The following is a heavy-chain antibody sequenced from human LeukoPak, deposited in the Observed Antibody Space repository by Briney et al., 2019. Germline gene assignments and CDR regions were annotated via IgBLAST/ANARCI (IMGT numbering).Heavy chain of an antibody. J-gene: IGHJ4*02. CDR3: AKSSYYDSSGFYREYYFDY. D-gene: IGHD3-22*01. CDR1: RFTFSSYA. V-gene: IGHV3-23*01. CDR2: SSGSGGST. Sequence: GGLRLSCAASRFTFSSYAMSWVRQAPGKRLEWVSSSSGSGGSTYYADSVKGRFTISRDNSKNTLYLQMNSLRAEDTAVYYCAKSSYYDSSGFYREYYFDYWGQGTLVTVSS.